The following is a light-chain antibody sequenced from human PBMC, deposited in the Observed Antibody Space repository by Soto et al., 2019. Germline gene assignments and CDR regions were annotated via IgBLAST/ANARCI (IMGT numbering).Light chain of an antibody. CDR3: SSYAGSKTL. V-gene: IGLV2-8*01. Sequence: QSALTQPPSASGSPGQSVTISCTGTSSDVGGYNYVSWYQQHPGKAPKLMIYEVSKRPSGVPDRFSGSKSGNTASLTVSGLHAEDEADYYCSSYAGSKTLFGGGTQLTVL. CDR2: EVS. CDR1: SSDVGGYNY. J-gene: IGLJ2*01.